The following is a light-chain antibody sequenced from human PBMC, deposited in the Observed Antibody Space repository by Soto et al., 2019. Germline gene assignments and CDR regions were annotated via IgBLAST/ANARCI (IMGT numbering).Light chain of an antibody. V-gene: IGKV3-15*01. CDR3: QQYNNWPQT. CDR2: AAS. Sequence: EIVMTQSPATLSVSPGERATLSCSASQSGINNLAWYQQKPGQAPRLLIYAASTRATGIPARFSGSGSGTEFTLTIRSLQSEDFAVYYCQQYNNWPQTFGQGTKVEIK. CDR1: QSGINN. J-gene: IGKJ1*01.